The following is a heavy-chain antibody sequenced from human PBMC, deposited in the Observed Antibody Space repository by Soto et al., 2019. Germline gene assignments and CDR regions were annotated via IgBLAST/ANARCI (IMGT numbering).Heavy chain of an antibody. CDR2: ISYDGSNK. D-gene: IGHD6-6*01. CDR1: GFTFSSYA. Sequence: LRLSCAASGFTFSSYAMHWVRQAPGKGLEWVAVISYDGSNKYYADSVKGRFTISRDNSKNTLYLQMNSLRAEDTAVYYCARDWEVGSSSEVDYWGQGTMVTVYS. V-gene: IGHV3-30-3*01. CDR3: ARDWEVGSSSEVDY. J-gene: IGHJ4*02.